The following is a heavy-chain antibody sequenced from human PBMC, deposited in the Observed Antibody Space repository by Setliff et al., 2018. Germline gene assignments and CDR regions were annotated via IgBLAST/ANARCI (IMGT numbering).Heavy chain of an antibody. CDR2: IYYSGST. Sequence: PSETLSLTCTVSGGSISSSSYYWGWIRQPPGKGLEWIGSIYYSGSTYYNPSLKSRVTMSVDTSKNQFSLKLSSVTAADTAVYYCARVAQYSSSSFYYYYYGMDVWGQGTTVTVSS. CDR3: ARVAQYSSSSFYYYYYGMDV. V-gene: IGHV4-39*07. CDR1: GGSISSSSYY. D-gene: IGHD6-6*01. J-gene: IGHJ6*02.